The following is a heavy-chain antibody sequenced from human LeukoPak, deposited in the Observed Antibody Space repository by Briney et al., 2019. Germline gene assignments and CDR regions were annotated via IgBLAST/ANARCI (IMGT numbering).Heavy chain of an antibody. CDR3: ARAVSGRFDY. J-gene: IGHJ4*02. CDR2: IYYSGST. CDR1: GGSISSGDYY. D-gene: IGHD6-19*01. Sequence: ASETLSLTCTVSGGSISSGDYYWSWIRQPPGKGLEWTGYIYYSGSTNYNPSLKSRVTISVDTSKNQFSLKLSSVTAADTAIYYCARAVSGRFDYWGQGTLVTVSS. V-gene: IGHV4-61*08.